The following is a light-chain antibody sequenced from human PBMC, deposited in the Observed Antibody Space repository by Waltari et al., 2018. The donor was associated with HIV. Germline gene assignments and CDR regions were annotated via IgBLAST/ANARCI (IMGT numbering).Light chain of an antibody. CDR1: QDISGA. V-gene: IGKV1-13*02. CDR3: QQFNSYPLT. CDR2: DAS. J-gene: IGKJ4*01. Sequence: AIQLTQSPSSLSASVGHRVTLTCRASQDISGALAWYQQKPGKPPKLLIHDASILETGVPSKFSGSGAGADFTLTISSLQPEDFATYYCQQFNSYPLTFGAGTKVEIK.